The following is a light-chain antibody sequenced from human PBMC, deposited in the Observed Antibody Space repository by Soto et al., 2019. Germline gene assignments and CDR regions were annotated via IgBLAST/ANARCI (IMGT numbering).Light chain of an antibody. J-gene: IGKJ1*01. CDR3: QQYSNWPPWT. Sequence: EIVMTQSPATLSVSPGERATLSCRASQSVSSNLAWYQQKPGQPPRLLIYGTSSRATGIPARFSGSGSGTEFTLTISSLQSEDFAVYYCQQYSNWPPWTFGQGTK. CDR1: QSVSSN. V-gene: IGKV3-15*01. CDR2: GTS.